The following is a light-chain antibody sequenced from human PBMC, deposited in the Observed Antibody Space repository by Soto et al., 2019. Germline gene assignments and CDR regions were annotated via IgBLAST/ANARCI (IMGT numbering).Light chain of an antibody. J-gene: IGLJ1*01. CDR1: SSDVGGYDY. V-gene: IGLV2-11*01. CDR2: NVT. CDR3: CSYAGTYTFYV. Sequence: QSVLTQPRSVSGSPGQSVTISCTGTSSDVGGYDYVSWYQQHPGKAPKLMIYNVTKRPSGVPDRFSGSRSGNTASLTTSGLQAEDDADYYCCSYAGTYTFYVFGTG.